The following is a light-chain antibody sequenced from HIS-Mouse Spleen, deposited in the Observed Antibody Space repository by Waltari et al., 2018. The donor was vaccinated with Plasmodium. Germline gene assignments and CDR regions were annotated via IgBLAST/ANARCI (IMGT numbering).Light chain of an antibody. CDR1: QGISSY. Sequence: AIRMTQSTSSFSASTGDRVTITCRASQGISSYLAWYQQKPGKATKLLVYAASTLQSVVPSRVSGSGSWTDFTLTISCLQSEDCATYYCQQYYSYPLTFGGGTKVEIK. CDR2: AAS. CDR3: QQYYSYPLT. V-gene: IGKV1-8*01. J-gene: IGKJ4*01.